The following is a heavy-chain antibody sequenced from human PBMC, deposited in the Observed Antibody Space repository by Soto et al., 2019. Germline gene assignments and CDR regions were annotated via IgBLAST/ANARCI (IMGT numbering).Heavy chain of an antibody. CDR1: GGTFSTYG. V-gene: IGHV1-69*13. J-gene: IGHJ6*02. Sequence: SVKVSCKASGGTFSTYGISWLRQAPGQGLEFMGGIMPKFGTTNYAQKFRGRVTITADESTTTAYMELSSLRSEDTAVYYCARDLGSGSYGMDVWGQGTTVTVSS. D-gene: IGHD3-10*01. CDR2: IMPKFGTT. CDR3: ARDLGSGSYGMDV.